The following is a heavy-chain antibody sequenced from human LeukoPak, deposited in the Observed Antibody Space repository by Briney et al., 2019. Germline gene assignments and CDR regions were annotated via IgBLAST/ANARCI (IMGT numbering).Heavy chain of an antibody. CDR2: IIPTFGTV. V-gene: IGHV1-69*13. CDR3: ARGVDIVVVPAAMAFDAFDI. CDR1: GGTFSSYA. J-gene: IGHJ3*02. D-gene: IGHD2-2*03. Sequence: SVKVSCKASGGTFSSYAISWVRQAPGQGLEWMGGIIPTFGTVNYAQKFQGRVTITADESTSTAYMELSSLRSEDTAVYYCARGVDIVVVPAAMAFDAFDIWGQGTMVTVSS.